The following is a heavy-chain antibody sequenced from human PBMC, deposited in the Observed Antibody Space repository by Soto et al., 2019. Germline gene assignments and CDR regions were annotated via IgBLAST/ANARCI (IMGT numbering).Heavy chain of an antibody. CDR1: GFTFSIYA. Sequence: GGSLRLSCAASGFTFSIYAMSWVRQAPGKGLEWVSAISGSGGSTYYADSVKGRFTISRDNSKNTLYLQMNSLRAEDTAVYYCAKDNYGQRRGYWGQGTLVTVSS. CDR2: ISGSGGST. CDR3: AKDNYGQRRGY. V-gene: IGHV3-23*01. D-gene: IGHD4-17*01. J-gene: IGHJ4*02.